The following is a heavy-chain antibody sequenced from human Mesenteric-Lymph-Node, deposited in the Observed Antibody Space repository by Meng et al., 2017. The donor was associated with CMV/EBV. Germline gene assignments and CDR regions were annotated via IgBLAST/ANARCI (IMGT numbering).Heavy chain of an antibody. J-gene: IGHJ4*02. D-gene: IGHD1-14*01. Sequence: GSLRLSCAASGFTFSSYAMHWVRQAPGKGLEWVAVISYDGSNKYYADSVKGRFTISRDNSKNTLYLQMNSLRAEDTAVYYCARDQPEIQYYFDYWGQGTLVTVSS. CDR1: GFTFSSYA. CDR3: ARDQPEIQYYFDY. CDR2: ISYDGSNK. V-gene: IGHV3-30-3*01.